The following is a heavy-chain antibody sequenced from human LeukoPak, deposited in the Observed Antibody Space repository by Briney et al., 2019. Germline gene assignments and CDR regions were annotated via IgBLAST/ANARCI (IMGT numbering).Heavy chain of an antibody. V-gene: IGHV3-9*03. J-gene: IGHJ4*02. CDR3: AKGVTYYDFWSGFDY. Sequence: GGSLRLSCAASGFTFDDYAMHWVRQAPGKGLEWVSGISWNSGSIGYADSVKGRFTISRDNAKNSLYLQMNSLRAEDMTLYYCAKGVTYYDFWSGFDYWGQGTLVTVSS. CDR2: ISWNSGSI. D-gene: IGHD3-3*01. CDR1: GFTFDDYA.